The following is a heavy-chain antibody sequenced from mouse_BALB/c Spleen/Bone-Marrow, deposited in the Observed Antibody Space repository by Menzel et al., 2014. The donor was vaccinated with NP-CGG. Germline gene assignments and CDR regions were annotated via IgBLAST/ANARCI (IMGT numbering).Heavy chain of an antibody. CDR2: ISSGGSYT. CDR3: ARPYDFGAWFAY. CDR1: GFTFSSYG. D-gene: IGHD2-4*01. Sequence: EVQVVESGGDLVKPGGSLKLSCAASGFTFSSYGMSWVRQTPDKRLEWVATISSGGSYTYYPDSVKGRFTISRDNAKNTLYLQMSSLKSEDTAMYYCARPYDFGAWFAYWGQGTLVTVSA. J-gene: IGHJ3*01. V-gene: IGHV5-6*01.